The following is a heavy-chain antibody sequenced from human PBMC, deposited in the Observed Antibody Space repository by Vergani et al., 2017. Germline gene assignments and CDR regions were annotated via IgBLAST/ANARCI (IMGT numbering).Heavy chain of an antibody. Sequence: QLQLQESGPGLVKPSETLSLTRTVPGGYISSRRYYWGWIRQPPGKGLEWIGSIYYSGSTYYNPSLKSRVTISVDTSKNQFSLKLSSVTAADTAVYYCARRTTMVLGVLEIAGYYFDYWGQGTLVTVSS. J-gene: IGHJ4*02. CDR1: GGYISSRRYY. D-gene: IGHD3-10*01. CDR2: IYYSGST. CDR3: ARRTTMVLGVLEIAGYYFDY. V-gene: IGHV4-39*01.